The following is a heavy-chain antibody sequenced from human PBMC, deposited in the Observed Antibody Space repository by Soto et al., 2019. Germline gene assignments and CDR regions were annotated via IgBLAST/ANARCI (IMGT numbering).Heavy chain of an antibody. CDR3: ARQLITGTGRSYSDS. D-gene: IGHD1-20*01. V-gene: IGHV4-39*01. Sequence: SETLSLTRAVSGDSITSSRYSWGWIRQPPGKGPEWIATIYYSGSTYYNPSLKSRVTISVDTSKTQFSLRLSSVTAADTAVYYCARQLITGTGRSYSDSWGQGTLVTL. CDR2: IYYSGST. J-gene: IGHJ4*02. CDR1: GDSITSSRYS.